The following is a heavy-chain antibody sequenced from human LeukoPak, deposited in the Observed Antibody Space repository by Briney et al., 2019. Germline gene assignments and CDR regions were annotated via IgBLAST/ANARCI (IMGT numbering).Heavy chain of an antibody. J-gene: IGHJ4*02. Sequence: GESLKISCQGSGYTFTSYSIAWVRQMPGKGLEWMGTIYPDDSDTRYSPSFQGQITISADKSISTAYLQWTSLKASDTAMYYCARPIAVAGTGYYFDYWGQGTLVTVSS. CDR3: ARPIAVAGTGYYFDY. V-gene: IGHV5-51*01. CDR2: IYPDDSDT. D-gene: IGHD6-19*01. CDR1: GYTFTSYS.